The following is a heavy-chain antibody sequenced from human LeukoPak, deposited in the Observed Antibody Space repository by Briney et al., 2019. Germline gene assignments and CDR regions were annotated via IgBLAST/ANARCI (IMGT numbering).Heavy chain of an antibody. J-gene: IGHJ4*02. CDR2: IWYDGSNK. D-gene: IGHD3-22*01. V-gene: IGHV3-33*06. Sequence: PGGSLRLSCAASGFTFSSYGMHWVRQAPGKGLEWVAVIWYDGSNKYYADSVKGRFTISRDNSKNTLYLQMNSLRAEDTAVYYCAKDGGFGDSGGYGDYWGQGTLVTVSS. CDR3: AKDGGFGDSGGYGDY. CDR1: GFTFSSYG.